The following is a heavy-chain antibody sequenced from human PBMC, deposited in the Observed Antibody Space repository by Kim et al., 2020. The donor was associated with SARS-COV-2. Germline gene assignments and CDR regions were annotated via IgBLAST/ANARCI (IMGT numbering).Heavy chain of an antibody. Sequence: GGSLRLSCAASGFTFDDYAMHWVRQAPGKGLEWVSGISWNSGSIGYADSVKGRFTISRDNAKNSLYLQMNSLRAEDTALYYCAKDMEVAYLRGKFDYWG. J-gene: IGHJ4*01. D-gene: IGHD2-15*01. CDR1: GFTFDDYA. V-gene: IGHV3-9*01. CDR2: ISWNSGSI. CDR3: AKDMEVAYLRGKFDY.